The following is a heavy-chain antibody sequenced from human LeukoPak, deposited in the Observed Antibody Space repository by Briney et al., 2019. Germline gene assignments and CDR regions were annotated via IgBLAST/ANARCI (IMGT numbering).Heavy chain of an antibody. Sequence: GGSLRLSCAASGFTFDDYAMHWVRQAPGKGLEWVSGISWNSGSIGYADSVKGRFTISRDNAKNSLYLQMNSLRAEDTALYYCAKDITSSKNAFDIWGQGTMVTVSS. CDR3: AKDITSSKNAFDI. D-gene: IGHD2-2*01. J-gene: IGHJ3*02. CDR1: GFTFDDYA. V-gene: IGHV3-9*01. CDR2: ISWNSGSI.